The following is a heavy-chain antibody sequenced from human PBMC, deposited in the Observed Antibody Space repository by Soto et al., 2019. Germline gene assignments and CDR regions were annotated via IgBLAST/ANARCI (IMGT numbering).Heavy chain of an antibody. J-gene: IGHJ4*02. D-gene: IGHD3-3*01. CDR3: ARDLGPPDSYFDY. Sequence: KSGGSLRLSCAASGFTFSSYSMNWVRQAPGKGLEWVSSISSSSSYIYYADSVKGRFTISRDNAKNSLYLQMNSLRAEDTAVYYCARDLGPPDSYFDYWGQGTLVTVYS. CDR2: ISSSSSYI. CDR1: GFTFSSYS. V-gene: IGHV3-21*01.